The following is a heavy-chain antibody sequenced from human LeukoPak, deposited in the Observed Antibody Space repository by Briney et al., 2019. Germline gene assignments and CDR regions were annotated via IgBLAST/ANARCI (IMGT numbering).Heavy chain of an antibody. CDR3: ARAILKDTAMVTRYFDL. V-gene: IGHV1-3*01. J-gene: IGHJ2*01. Sequence: SVKVSCKASGYTFTSYAMHWVRQAPGQRLEWMGWINAGNGNTKYSQKFQGRVTITRDTSASTAYMELSSLRSEDTAVYYCARAILKDTAMVTRYFDLWGRGTLVTVSS. D-gene: IGHD5-18*01. CDR1: GYTFTSYA. CDR2: INAGNGNT.